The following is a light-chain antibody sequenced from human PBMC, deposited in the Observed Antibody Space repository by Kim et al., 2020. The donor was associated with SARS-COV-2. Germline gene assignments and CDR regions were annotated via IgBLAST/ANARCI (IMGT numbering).Light chain of an antibody. V-gene: IGLV2-14*03. CDR1: SSDVGGSNY. CDR2: DVS. CDR3: SAYTSSSTRV. J-gene: IGLJ1*01. Sequence: GQSITISCTGTSSDVGGSNYVSWYQQHPGKAPKLMIYDVSNRPSGVSNRFSGSKSGNTASLTISGLQAENEADYYSSAYTSSSTRVFGTGTKVTVL.